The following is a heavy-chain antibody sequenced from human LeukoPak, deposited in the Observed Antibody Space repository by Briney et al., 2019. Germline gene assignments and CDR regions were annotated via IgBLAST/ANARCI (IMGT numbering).Heavy chain of an antibody. CDR3: AAWDGGSRDY. Sequence: GGSLRLSCAASGFTFSSYAMHWVRQAPGKGLEWVAVISYDGSNKYYADSVKGRFTISRDNSKNTLYLQMNSLRAEDTAVYYCAAWDGGSRDYWGQGTLVTVSS. D-gene: IGHD4-23*01. V-gene: IGHV3-30-3*01. J-gene: IGHJ4*02. CDR1: GFTFSSYA. CDR2: ISYDGSNK.